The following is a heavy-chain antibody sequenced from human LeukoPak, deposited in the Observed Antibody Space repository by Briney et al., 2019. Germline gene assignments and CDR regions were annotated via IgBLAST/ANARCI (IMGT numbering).Heavy chain of an antibody. CDR2: IKHDGSEK. D-gene: IGHD3-3*01. V-gene: IGHV3-7*01. J-gene: IGHJ4*02. CDR1: GFTFSSYW. CDR3: ARAPREWLLGHHFEY. Sequence: RAGGSLRLSCAASGFTFSSYWMSWVRQAPGKGLEWVANIKHDGSEKYYVDSVKGRFAISRDNGKNSLYLQMNSLRVEDMAVYYCARAPREWLLGHHFEYWGQGTLVTVSS.